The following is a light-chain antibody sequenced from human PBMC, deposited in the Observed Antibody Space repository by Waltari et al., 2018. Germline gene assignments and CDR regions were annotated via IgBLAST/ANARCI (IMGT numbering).Light chain of an antibody. CDR2: GAS. V-gene: IGKV3-20*01. J-gene: IGKJ1*01. CDR1: QSVSRT. Sequence: EIVLTQSPGTLFLYPGEGVTLSCRASQSVSRTLAWYQQKPGQAPRLLIYGASSRATGIPDRFSGSGSGTDFSLTISRLEPDDSAVYFCQHYVSLPATFGQGTKVEIK. CDR3: QHYVSLPAT.